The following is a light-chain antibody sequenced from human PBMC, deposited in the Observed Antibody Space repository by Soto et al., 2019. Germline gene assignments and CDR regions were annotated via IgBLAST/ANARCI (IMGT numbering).Light chain of an antibody. CDR1: QSVRSN. V-gene: IGKV3-20*01. CDR3: QQYGSSPLT. Sequence: ETVMTQAPATLSVSPGERATLSCRASQSVRSNLAWYQQKPGQAPRLLIYGASSRATGIPDRFSGSGSGTDFTLTISRLEPEDFAVYYCQQYGSSPLTFGGGTKVDIK. CDR2: GAS. J-gene: IGKJ4*01.